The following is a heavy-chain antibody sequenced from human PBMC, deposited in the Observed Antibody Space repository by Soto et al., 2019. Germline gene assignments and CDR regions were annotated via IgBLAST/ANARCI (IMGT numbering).Heavy chain of an antibody. CDR1: GFSLSTSGVG. J-gene: IGHJ5*02. D-gene: IGHD2-2*01. CDR3: AHRVVPAANEYGNWFDP. Sequence: QITLKESGPTLVKPTQTLTLTCTFSGFSLSTSGVGVGWIRQPPGKALEWLALIYWDDDKRYSPSLKSRLTFTKDTSKHQVVLTMTNMDPVDTATYYCAHRVVPAANEYGNWFDPWGQGTLVTVSS. CDR2: IYWDDDK. V-gene: IGHV2-5*02.